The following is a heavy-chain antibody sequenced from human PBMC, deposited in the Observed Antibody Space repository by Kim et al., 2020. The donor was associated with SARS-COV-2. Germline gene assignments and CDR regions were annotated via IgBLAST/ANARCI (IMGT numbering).Heavy chain of an antibody. V-gene: IGHV4-39*01. CDR1: GGSISSSSYY. Sequence: SETLSLTCTVSGGSISSSSYYWGWIRQPPGKGLEWIGSIYYSGSTYYNPSLKSRVTISVDTSKNQFSLKLSSVTAADTAVYYCARGHDYIWGSYRPGWFDPWGQGTLVTVSS. CDR2: IYYSGST. J-gene: IGHJ5*02. D-gene: IGHD3-16*02. CDR3: ARGHDYIWGSYRPGWFDP.